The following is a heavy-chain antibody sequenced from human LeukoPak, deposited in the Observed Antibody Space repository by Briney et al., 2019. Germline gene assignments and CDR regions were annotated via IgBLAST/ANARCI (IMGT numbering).Heavy chain of an antibody. CDR3: ARNPRGLYTWFDP. CDR1: GYSFTNYD. J-gene: IGHJ5*02. CDR2: MNPNTGNT. V-gene: IGHV1-8*01. Sequence: ASVKVSCKASGYSFTNYDINWLRQATGQGLEWMGWMNPNTGNTGYAQNFQGRVTMTRNTSISTAYMELSSLRSEVTAVYYGARNPRGLYTWFDPWGQGTLVIVSS.